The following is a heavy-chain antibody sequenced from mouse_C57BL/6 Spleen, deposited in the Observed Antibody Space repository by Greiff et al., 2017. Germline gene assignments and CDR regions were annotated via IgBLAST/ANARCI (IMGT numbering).Heavy chain of an antibody. J-gene: IGHJ4*01. V-gene: IGHV5-17*01. D-gene: IGHD2-2*01. CDR1: GFTFSDYG. CDR3: ARNFYGYDEGYAMDY. CDR2: ISSGSSTI. Sequence: EVQLVESGGGLVKPGGSLKLSCAASGFTFSDYGMHWVRQAPEKGLEWVAYISSGSSTIYYADTVKGRFTISRDNAKNTLFLQMTSLRSEDTAMYYCARNFYGYDEGYAMDYWGQGTSVTVSS.